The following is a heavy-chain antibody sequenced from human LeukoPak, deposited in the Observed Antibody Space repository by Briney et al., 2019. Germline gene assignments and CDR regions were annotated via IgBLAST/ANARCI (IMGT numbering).Heavy chain of an antibody. J-gene: IGHJ4*02. V-gene: IGHV1-24*01. CDR3: ATAPYCSGGSSYRGIGFDY. CDR2: FDPEDGET. D-gene: IGHD2-15*01. Sequence: ASVKVSCKVSGYTLTELSMHWVRQAPGKGLEWMGGFDPEDGETIYAQKFQGRVTMTEDTSTDTAYMELSSLRSEDTAVYYCATAPYCSGGSSYRGIGFDYWGQGTLVTVSS. CDR1: GYTLTELS.